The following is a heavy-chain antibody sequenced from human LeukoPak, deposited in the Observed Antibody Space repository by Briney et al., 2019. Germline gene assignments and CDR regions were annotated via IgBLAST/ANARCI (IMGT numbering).Heavy chain of an antibody. D-gene: IGHD3-22*01. CDR3: ARKGYYYDSSGYYYYPPYYYMDV. CDR1: GGSFSGYY. Sequence: PSETLSLTCAVYGGSFSGYYWSWIRQPPGKGLEWIGEINHSGSTNYNPSLKSRVTISVDTSKNQFSLKLSSVTAADTAVYYCARKGYYYDSSGYYYYPPYYYMDVWGKGTTVTVSS. V-gene: IGHV4-34*01. CDR2: INHSGST. J-gene: IGHJ6*03.